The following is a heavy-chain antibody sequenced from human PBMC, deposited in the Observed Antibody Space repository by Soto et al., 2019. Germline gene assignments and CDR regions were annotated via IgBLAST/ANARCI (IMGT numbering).Heavy chain of an antibody. CDR2: ISAYNGNT. V-gene: IGHV1-18*01. D-gene: IGHD6-19*01. J-gene: IGHJ4*02. CDR1: GYTFTSYG. CDR3: ARYRAAGLVDY. Sequence: QVQLVQSGAEMKKPGASVKVSCKASGYTFTSYGISWVRQAPGQGLEWMGWISAYNGNTNYAQMLEVRVTMPTDTSTSTAYMDLRSLTSDDTAVYYCARYRAAGLVDYWGQGTLVTVSS.